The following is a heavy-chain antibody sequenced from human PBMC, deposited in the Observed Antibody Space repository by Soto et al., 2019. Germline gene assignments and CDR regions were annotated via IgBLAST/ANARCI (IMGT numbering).Heavy chain of an antibody. D-gene: IGHD3-10*01. CDR2: ISGFNGQT. Sequence: QVQLVQSGPVVKKPGASVKVSCKASGNTFASHGFSWVRQAPGQGLEWMGWISGFNGQTNYALKFQGRVTLTTDTSTSTAYMELRSLRSDDTAVYFCARVDPRGVAVVRDYWGQGTLVTVSS. CDR3: ARVDPRGVAVVRDY. V-gene: IGHV1-18*01. J-gene: IGHJ4*02. CDR1: GNTFASHG.